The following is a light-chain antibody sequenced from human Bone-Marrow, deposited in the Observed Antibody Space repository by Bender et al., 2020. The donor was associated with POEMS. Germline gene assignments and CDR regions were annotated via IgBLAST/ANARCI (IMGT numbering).Light chain of an antibody. CDR1: NQIGNKA. V-gene: IGLV1-40*01. J-gene: IGLJ3*02. Sequence: VLTQPPSVSVAPGQTARIPCGGNQIGNKAVHWYQHLPGTAPKLLIYGYNNRPSGVPDRFSGSKSGTSASLAITGLQAEDEGDYYCQSYDNSLGGWVFGGGTKLTVL. CDR3: QSYDNSLGGWV. CDR2: GYN.